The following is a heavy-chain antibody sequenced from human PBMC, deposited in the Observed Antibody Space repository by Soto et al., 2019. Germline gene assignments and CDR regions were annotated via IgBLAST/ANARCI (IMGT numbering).Heavy chain of an antibody. CDR3: ARGPYDYIWGSYSYYFDY. CDR2: INHSGST. V-gene: IGHV4-34*01. J-gene: IGHJ4*02. Sequence: SETLSLTCAVYGGSFSGYYWSWIRQPPGKGLEWIGEINHSGSTNYNPSLKSRVTISVDTSKNQFSLKLSSVTAADTAVYYCARGPYDYIWGSYSYYFDYWGQGTLVTVYS. CDR1: GGSFSGYY. D-gene: IGHD3-16*02.